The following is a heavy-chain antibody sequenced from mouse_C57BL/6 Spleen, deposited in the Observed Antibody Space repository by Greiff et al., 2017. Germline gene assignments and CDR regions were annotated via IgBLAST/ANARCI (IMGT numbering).Heavy chain of an antibody. J-gene: IGHJ3*01. Sequence: EVQLVESVAELVRPGASVKLSCTASGFNIKNTYMHWVKQRPEQGLEWIGRIDPANGNTKYAPKFQGKATITADTSSNTAYLQLSSLTSEDTAIYYCALYYYGSSYWFAYWGQGTLVTVSA. D-gene: IGHD1-1*01. CDR3: ALYYYGSSYWFAY. CDR2: IDPANGNT. V-gene: IGHV14-3*01. CDR1: GFNIKNTY.